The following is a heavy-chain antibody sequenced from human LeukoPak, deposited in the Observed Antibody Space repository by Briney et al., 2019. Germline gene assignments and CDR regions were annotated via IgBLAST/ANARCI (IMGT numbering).Heavy chain of an antibody. V-gene: IGHV4-34*01. CDR3: ARVEGSCRGAGCYPFSFDD. CDR1: GGSFSGYY. J-gene: IGHJ4*02. CDR2: INHSGST. Sequence: KPSETLSLTCAVYGGSFSGYYWSWIRQPPGKGLEWIGEINHSGSTNYNPSLKSRVTISVDTSKNQFSLKLSSVTAADTAVYYCARVEGSCRGAGCYPFSFDDWGQGNLVTVSS. D-gene: IGHD2-15*01.